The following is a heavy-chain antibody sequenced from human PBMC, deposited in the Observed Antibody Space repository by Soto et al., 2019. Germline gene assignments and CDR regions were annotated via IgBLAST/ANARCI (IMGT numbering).Heavy chain of an antibody. CDR2: ISAYNGNT. V-gene: IGHV1-18*01. Sequence: ASVKVSCKASGYTFTSYGISWVRQAPGQGLEWMGWISAYNGNTNYAQKLQGRVTMTTDTSTSTAYMELRSLRSDDTAVYYCARGYYDFWSGYYYFDYWGQGTLVTVPS. D-gene: IGHD3-3*01. CDR1: GYTFTSYG. CDR3: ARGYYDFWSGYYYFDY. J-gene: IGHJ4*02.